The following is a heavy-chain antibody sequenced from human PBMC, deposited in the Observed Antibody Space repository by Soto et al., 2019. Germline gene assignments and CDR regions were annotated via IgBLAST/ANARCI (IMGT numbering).Heavy chain of an antibody. Sequence: GGSLRLSCAASGFTLSSCVTSWVRQAPGKGLEWVSGIDVGGGGTYYADSVKGRFTISRDNSKNTLYLQMNSLRADDTAVYYCAKGPEQLVHGVFDSWGQGTLVTVSS. V-gene: IGHV3-23*01. CDR1: GFTLSSCV. D-gene: IGHD6-6*01. CDR2: IDVGGGGT. J-gene: IGHJ4*02. CDR3: AKGPEQLVHGVFDS.